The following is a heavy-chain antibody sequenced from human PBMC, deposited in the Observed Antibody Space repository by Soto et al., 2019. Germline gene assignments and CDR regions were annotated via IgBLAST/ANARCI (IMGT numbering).Heavy chain of an antibody. J-gene: IGHJ4*02. CDR1: GYTFTSYE. CDR2: MNPNSGDT. V-gene: IGHV1-8*01. CDR3: ARGELLWFGELLR. Sequence: QVQLVQSGAEVKKPGASVKVSCKASGYTFTSYEINWVRQATGQGLEWMGWMNPNSGDTGYAQKFQGRVTMTRNTAISTAYMELSSPRSEDTAVYYCARGELLWFGELLRWGQGTLVTVSS. D-gene: IGHD3-10*01.